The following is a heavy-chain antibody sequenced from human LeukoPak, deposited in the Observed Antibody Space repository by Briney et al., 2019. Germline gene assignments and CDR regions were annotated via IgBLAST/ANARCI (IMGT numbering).Heavy chain of an antibody. CDR2: ISGSGGST. CDR1: GFTFSSYA. D-gene: IGHD2-2*01. V-gene: IGHV3-23*01. J-gene: IGHJ4*02. Sequence: QPGGSLRLSCAASGFTFSSYAMSWVRQAPGKGLEWVSAISGSGGSTYYADSVKGRFTISRDNSKNTLYLQMNSLRAEDTAVYYCARPLSARSVVVVPAAQPGYWGQGTLVTVSS. CDR3: ARPLSARSVVVVPAAQPGY.